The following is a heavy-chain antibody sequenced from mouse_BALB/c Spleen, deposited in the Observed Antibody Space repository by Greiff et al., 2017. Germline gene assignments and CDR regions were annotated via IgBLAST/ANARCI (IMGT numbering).Heavy chain of an antibody. V-gene: IGHV1-5*01. CDR3: TKVMITRYAMDY. D-gene: IGHD2-4*01. J-gene: IGHJ4*01. CDR2: IYPGNSDT. CDR1: GYSFTSYW. Sequence: EVQLQQSGTVLARPGASVKMSCKASGYSFTSYWMHWVKQRPGQGLEWIGAIYPGNSDTSYNQKFKGKAKLTAVTSASTAYMELSSLTNEDSAVYYCTKVMITRYAMDYWGQGTAGTVSS.